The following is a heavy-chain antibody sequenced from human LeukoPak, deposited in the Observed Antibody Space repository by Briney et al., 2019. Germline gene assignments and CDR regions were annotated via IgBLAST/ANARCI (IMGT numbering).Heavy chain of an antibody. D-gene: IGHD3-9*01. J-gene: IGHJ4*02. CDR2: INHSGNT. CDR1: GGSFSGYY. V-gene: IGHV4-34*01. Sequence: SETLSLTCAVSGGSFSGYYWSWIRQPPGKGLEWIGEINHSGNTNYNPSLKSRVTISVDTSNNQFSLKLSSVTAADTAVYYCARDGDMLETIFDFWGQGTLVTVSS. CDR3: ARDGDMLETIFDF.